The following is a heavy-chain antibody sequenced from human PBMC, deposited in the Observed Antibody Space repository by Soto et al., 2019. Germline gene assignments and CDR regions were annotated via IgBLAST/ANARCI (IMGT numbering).Heavy chain of an antibody. V-gene: IGHV4-31*03. CDR2: ISYGGST. D-gene: IGHD5-18*01. J-gene: IGHJ4*02. CDR3: SRGILV. CDR1: GGSINSGGYC. Sequence: QVQLQESGPGLVKPSQNLSLTCTVSGGSINSGGYCWSWIRQHPGKGLDWIGCISYGGSTSYNPSLKSRATISGDTSKNQFSLKLTSVTAADTAVYYCSRGILVWGQGALITVSS.